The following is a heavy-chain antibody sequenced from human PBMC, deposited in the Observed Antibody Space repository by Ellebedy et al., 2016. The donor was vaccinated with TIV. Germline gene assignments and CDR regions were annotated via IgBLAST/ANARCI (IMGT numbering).Heavy chain of an antibody. D-gene: IGHD3-3*01. V-gene: IGHV1-3*01. CDR3: ARVGGRFLEWLLYPQECAGGGGCGGAGNAFDI. Sequence: ASVKVSCKASGYTFTSYAMHWVRQAPGQRLEWMGWINAGNGNTKYSQKFQGRVTITRDTSASTAYMELSSLRSEDTAVYYCARVGGRFLEWLLYPQECAGGGGCGGAGNAFDIWGQGTMVTVSS. J-gene: IGHJ3*02. CDR2: INAGNGNT. CDR1: GYTFTSYA.